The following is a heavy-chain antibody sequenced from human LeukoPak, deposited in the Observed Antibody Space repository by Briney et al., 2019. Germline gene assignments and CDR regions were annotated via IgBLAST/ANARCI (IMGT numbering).Heavy chain of an antibody. CDR1: GFSFSNYA. CDR2: TSGSGGST. D-gene: IGHD3-22*01. J-gene: IGHJ4*02. Sequence: GGSLRLSCVSSGFSFSNYAMSWVRQAPGKGVEGGSSTSGSGGSTHYVDSVKGRFTISRDKTKNTLYLQMNSLRAEDTAVYYCAKSSYYDASGYYREFYFDSWGQGTLVTVSS. CDR3: AKSSYYDASGYYREFYFDS. V-gene: IGHV3-23*01.